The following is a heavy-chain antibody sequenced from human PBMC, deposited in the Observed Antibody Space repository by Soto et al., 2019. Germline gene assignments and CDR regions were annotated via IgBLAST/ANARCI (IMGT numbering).Heavy chain of an antibody. Sequence: SETLSLTCAVSSASITSAYWWSWVRQPPGKGLEWIGEIHHDGSANYNPSLKSRVTISVDKSENQFSLKLNSVTAADTAVYYCASHLTTPGTRGLDNWGQGALVTVSS. CDR1: SASITSAYW. CDR2: IHHDGSA. V-gene: IGHV4-4*02. J-gene: IGHJ4*02. D-gene: IGHD6-13*01. CDR3: ASHLTTPGTRGLDN.